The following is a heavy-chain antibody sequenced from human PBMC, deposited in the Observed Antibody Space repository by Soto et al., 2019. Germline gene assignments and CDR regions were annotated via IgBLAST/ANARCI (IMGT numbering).Heavy chain of an antibody. V-gene: IGHV4-59*01. CDR3: ARGSITIFGVTKIGPYFDY. CDR1: GGSISSYY. Sequence: SETLSLTCTVSGGSISSYYWSWIRQPPEKGLEWIGYIYYSGSTNYNPSLKSRVTISVDTSKNQFSLKLSSVTAADTAVYYCARGSITIFGVTKIGPYFDYWGQGTLVTVSS. D-gene: IGHD3-3*01. CDR2: IYYSGST. J-gene: IGHJ4*02.